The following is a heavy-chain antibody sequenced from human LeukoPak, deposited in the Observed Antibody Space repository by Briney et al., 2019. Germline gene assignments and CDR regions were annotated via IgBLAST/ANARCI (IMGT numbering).Heavy chain of an antibody. CDR1: GGSFSGYY. J-gene: IGHJ4*02. D-gene: IGHD2-2*01. Sequence: SETLSLTCAVYGGSFSGYYWSWIRQTPGKGLEWIGEINHSGSTNYNPSLKSRVTISVDTSKNQFSLKLSSVTAADTAVYYCARIGCSSTSCYDPFDYWGQGTLVTVSS. V-gene: IGHV4-34*01. CDR3: ARIGCSSTSCYDPFDY. CDR2: INHSGST.